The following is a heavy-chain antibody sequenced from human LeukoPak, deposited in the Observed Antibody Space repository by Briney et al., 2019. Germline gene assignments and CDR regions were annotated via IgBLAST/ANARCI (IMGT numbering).Heavy chain of an antibody. CDR1: GFTFSSYG. V-gene: IGHV3-33*01. D-gene: IGHD6-13*01. CDR3: ARDRAAADLDY. CDR2: IWYDGSNK. Sequence: GGSLILSCAASGFTFSSYGMHWVRQAPGKGLKWVAVIWYDGSNKFYADSVKGRFTISRDNSKNTLYLQMNSLRAEDTAVYYCARDRAAADLDYWGQGTLVTVSS. J-gene: IGHJ4*02.